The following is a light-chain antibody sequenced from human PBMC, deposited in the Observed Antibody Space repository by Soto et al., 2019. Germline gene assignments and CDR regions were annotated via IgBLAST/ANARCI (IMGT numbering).Light chain of an antibody. CDR1: QSISSSY. V-gene: IGKV3D-20*02. CDR2: GAS. CDR3: QQRSNWRIT. Sequence: EIVLTQSPGPLSLSPGERATLSCRASQSISSSYLAWYQQKPGQAPRLLIYGASTRATGIPARFSGSGSGTEFTLTISSLEPEDFAVYYCQQRSNWRITFGQGTRLEI. J-gene: IGKJ5*01.